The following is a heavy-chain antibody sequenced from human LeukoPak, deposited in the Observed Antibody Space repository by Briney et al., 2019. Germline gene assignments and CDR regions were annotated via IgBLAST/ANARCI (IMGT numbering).Heavy chain of an antibody. Sequence: SETLSLTCTVSGGSISSSSYYWGWIRQPPGKGLEWIGSIYYSGSTYYNPSLKSRVTISVDTSKNQFSLKLSSVTAADTAVYYCARDYYGSGGDAFDIWGQGTMVTVSS. J-gene: IGHJ3*02. CDR1: GGSISSSSYY. CDR3: ARDYYGSGGDAFDI. D-gene: IGHD3-10*01. CDR2: IYYSGST. V-gene: IGHV4-39*02.